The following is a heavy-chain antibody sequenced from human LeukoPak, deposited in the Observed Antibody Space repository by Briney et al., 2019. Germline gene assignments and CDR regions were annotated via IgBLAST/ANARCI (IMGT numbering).Heavy chain of an antibody. J-gene: IGHJ4*02. CDR3: ARHRTQYYFDY. D-gene: IGHD1/OR15-1a*01. CDR1: GGSISSYY. V-gene: IGHV4-39*01. CDR2: IYYSGST. Sequence: SETLSLTCTVSGGSISSYYWSWIRQPPGKGLEWIGSIYYSGSTYFNPSLKSRVTMSVDTSKNQFSLKLSSVTAADTAVYYCARHRTQYYFDYWGQGTPVTVSS.